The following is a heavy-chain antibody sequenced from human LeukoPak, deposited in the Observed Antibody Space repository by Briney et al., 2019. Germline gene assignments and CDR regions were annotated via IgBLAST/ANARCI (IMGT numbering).Heavy chain of an antibody. D-gene: IGHD4-23*01. Sequence: GGSLRLSCAASGFTFSSHSMNWVRQAPGKGLEWISYISGDSSAIYYADSVKGRFTISRDNAKNSLFLQMNSLRDEDTAVYYCARDHRWSPDYWGQGTLVTVSS. CDR3: ARDHRWSPDY. CDR2: ISGDSSAI. V-gene: IGHV3-48*02. CDR1: GFTFSSHS. J-gene: IGHJ4*02.